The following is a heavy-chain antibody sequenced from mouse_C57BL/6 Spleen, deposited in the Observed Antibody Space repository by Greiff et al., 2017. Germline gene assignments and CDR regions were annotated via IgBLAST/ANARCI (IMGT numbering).Heavy chain of an antibody. CDR2: IYPGDGDT. D-gene: IGHD2-4*01. CDR3: ARGVFDYDEDYAMDY. Sequence: VQLQESGPELVKPGASVKISCKASGYAFSSSWMNWVKQRPGKGLEWIGRIYPGDGDTNYNGKFKGKATLTADKSSSTAYMQLSSLTSEDSAVYFCARGVFDYDEDYAMDYWGQGTSVTVSS. J-gene: IGHJ4*01. CDR1: GYAFSSSW. V-gene: IGHV1-82*01.